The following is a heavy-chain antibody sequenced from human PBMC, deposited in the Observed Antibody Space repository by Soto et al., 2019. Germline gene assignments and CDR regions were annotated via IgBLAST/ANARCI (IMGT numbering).Heavy chain of an antibody. D-gene: IGHD6-19*01. CDR1: GYTFTSYD. V-gene: IGHV1-8*01. J-gene: IGHJ4*02. CDR3: AKAYNSGWSQSAGS. CDR2: MNPNSGNT. Sequence: ASVKVSCKASGYTFTSYDINWVRQATGQGLEWMGWMNPNSGNTGYAQKFQGRVTMTKNTLYLDMNSLRLEDTAVYYCAKAYNSGWSQSAGSWGQGTLVTVSS.